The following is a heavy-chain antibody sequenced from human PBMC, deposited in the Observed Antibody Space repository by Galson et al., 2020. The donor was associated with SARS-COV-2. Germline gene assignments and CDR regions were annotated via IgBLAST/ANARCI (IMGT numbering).Heavy chain of an antibody. CDR3: ARARLLGSSWSGYFDY. CDR1: GYTFTSYY. J-gene: IGHJ4*02. CDR2: INPSGGST. D-gene: IGHD6-13*01. V-gene: IGHV1-46*01. Sequence: ASVKVSCKASGYTFTSYYMHWVRQAPGQGLEWMGIINPSGGSTSYAQKFQGRVTMTRDTSTSTVYMELSSLRSEDTAMYYCARARLLGSSWSGYFDYWGQGTLVTVSS.